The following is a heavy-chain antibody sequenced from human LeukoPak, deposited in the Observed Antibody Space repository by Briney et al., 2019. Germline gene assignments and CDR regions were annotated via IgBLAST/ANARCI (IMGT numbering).Heavy chain of an antibody. CDR1: GFTFSSYS. CDR2: ISSSSSYI. D-gene: IGHD6-13*01. J-gene: IGHJ6*02. V-gene: IGHV3-21*01. Sequence: GGSLRLSCAASGFTFSSYSMNWVRQAPGKGLEWVSSISSSSSYIYYADSVKGRFTISRDNAKNSLYPQMNSLRAEDTAVYYCARAGIAAAGQYYYYYGMDVWGQGTTVTVSS. CDR3: ARAGIAAAGQYYYYYGMDV.